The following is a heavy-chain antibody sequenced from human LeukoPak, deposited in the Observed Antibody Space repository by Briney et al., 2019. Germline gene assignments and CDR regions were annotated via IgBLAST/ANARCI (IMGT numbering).Heavy chain of an antibody. V-gene: IGHV4-59*01. D-gene: IGHD6-25*01. J-gene: IGHJ1*01. CDR1: GGSISSYY. CDR2: IYYSGST. Sequence: SETLSLTCTVSGGSISSYYWSWIRQPPGKGLEWIGYIYYSGSTNYNPSLKGRVTISVDTSKNQFSLKLSSVTAADTAVYYCARQRGHFQHWGQGTLVTVSS. CDR3: ARQRGHFQH.